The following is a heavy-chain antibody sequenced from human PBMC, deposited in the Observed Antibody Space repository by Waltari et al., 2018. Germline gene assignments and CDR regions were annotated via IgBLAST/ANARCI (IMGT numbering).Heavy chain of an antibody. D-gene: IGHD3-16*01. Sequence: QVQLVQSGAEVKKPGASVKVSCKASGYTFTSYYIHWVRQAPGQGLEWMGIINPSGGTTSYEQKFQCRVTMTRDTSTSTVYMELSSLRSEDTAVYYCARIRSTWHFDYWGQGTLVTVSS. CDR1: GYTFTSYY. V-gene: IGHV1-46*01. CDR2: INPSGGTT. CDR3: ARIRSTWHFDY. J-gene: IGHJ4*02.